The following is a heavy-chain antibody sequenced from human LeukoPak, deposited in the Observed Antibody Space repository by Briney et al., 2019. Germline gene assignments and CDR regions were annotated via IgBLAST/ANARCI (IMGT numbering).Heavy chain of an antibody. J-gene: IGHJ4*02. Sequence: PGGSLRLSCAASGFTFSSYSMNWVRQAPGKGLEWVSSISSSSSYIYYADSVKGRFTISRVNAKNSLYLQMNSLRAEDTAVYYCARDRWHSSGWSTGEFDYWGQGTLVTVSS. CDR3: ARDRWHSSGWSTGEFDY. CDR2: ISSSSSYI. CDR1: GFTFSSYS. V-gene: IGHV3-21*01. D-gene: IGHD6-19*01.